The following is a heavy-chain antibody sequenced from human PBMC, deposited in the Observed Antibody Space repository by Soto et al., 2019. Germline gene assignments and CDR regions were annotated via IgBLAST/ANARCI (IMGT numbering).Heavy chain of an antibody. CDR2: IIPIFGTA. CDR1: GGTFSSYA. CDR3: ASPSVTCGGDCYTHSFDY. Sequence: QVQLVQSGAEVKKPGSSVKVSCKASGGTFSSYAISWVRQAPGQGLEWMGGIIPIFGTANYAQKFQGRVTITADESTSTAYMELSSLRSEDTAVYYCASPSVTCGGDCYTHSFDYWGQGTLVTVSS. J-gene: IGHJ4*02. V-gene: IGHV1-69*12. D-gene: IGHD2-21*02.